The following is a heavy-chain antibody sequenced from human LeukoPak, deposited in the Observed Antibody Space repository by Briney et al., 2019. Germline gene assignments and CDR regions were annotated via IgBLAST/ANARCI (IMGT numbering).Heavy chain of an antibody. CDR3: ANSNTYYYDSSGYEGYFDY. V-gene: IGHV3-48*03. CDR1: GFSFSGYE. D-gene: IGHD3-22*01. CDR2: ISSSVSTI. Sequence: GGSLRLSCAASGFSFSGYEMNWVRQAPGKGLEWVSYISSSVSTIYYADSVKGRFTISRDNSKNTLYLQMNSLRAEDTAVYYCANSNTYYYDSSGYEGYFDYWGQGTLVTVSS. J-gene: IGHJ4*02.